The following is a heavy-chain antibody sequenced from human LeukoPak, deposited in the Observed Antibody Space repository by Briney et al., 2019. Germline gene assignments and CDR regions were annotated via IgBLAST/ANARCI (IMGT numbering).Heavy chain of an antibody. D-gene: IGHD6-19*01. Sequence: GASVKVSCKVSGYTFTSYYMHWVRQAPGQGLEWMGWSSPIDGKPGYARKFQGRVTMTSDTSTGTVYMEMSSLTSEDTAVYYCVRVTSGRLDFDYWGQGTQVTVPS. V-gene: IGHV1-8*02. CDR1: GYTFTSYY. CDR2: SSPIDGKP. J-gene: IGHJ4*02. CDR3: VRVTSGRLDFDY.